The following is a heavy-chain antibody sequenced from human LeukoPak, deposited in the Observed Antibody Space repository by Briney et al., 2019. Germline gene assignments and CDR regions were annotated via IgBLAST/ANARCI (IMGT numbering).Heavy chain of an antibody. CDR3: ARGRKQPSIAARPFDY. D-gene: IGHD6-6*01. CDR1: GFTFSSYS. V-gene: IGHV4-34*01. Sequence: GSLRLSCAASGFTFSSYSMNWIRQPPGKGLEWIGEINHSGSTNYNPSLKSRVTISVDTSKNQFSLKLSSVTAADTAVYYCARGRKQPSIAARPFDYWGQGTLVTVSS. J-gene: IGHJ4*02. CDR2: INHSGST.